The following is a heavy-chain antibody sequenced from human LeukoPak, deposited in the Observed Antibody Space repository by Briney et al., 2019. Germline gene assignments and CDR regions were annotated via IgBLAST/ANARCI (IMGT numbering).Heavy chain of an antibody. CDR3: ARDSFTTVTTYYYYYMDV. CDR2: INPSGGST. CDR1: GYTFTSYY. J-gene: IGHJ6*03. D-gene: IGHD4-17*01. V-gene: IGHV1-46*01. Sequence: GASVKVSCKASGYTFTSYYMHWVRQAPGQGLEWMGIINPSGGSTSYAQKFQGRVTMTRDMSTSTVYMELSSLRSEDTAVYYCARDSFTTVTTYYYYYMDVWGKGTTVTVSS.